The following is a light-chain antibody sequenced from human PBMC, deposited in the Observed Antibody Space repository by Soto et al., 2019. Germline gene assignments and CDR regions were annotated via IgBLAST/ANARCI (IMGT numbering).Light chain of an antibody. CDR1: QSVSSSY. CDR3: EQYGSSWT. Sequence: EIVLTQSPGTLSLSPGERATLSCRASQSVSSSYLAWYQQKTGQAPRLLIYGASSRATRIPYRVSGSGSGTDFALTISRPERELFAVYYCEQYGSSWTFGQGTKVEIK. V-gene: IGKV3-20*01. J-gene: IGKJ1*01. CDR2: GAS.